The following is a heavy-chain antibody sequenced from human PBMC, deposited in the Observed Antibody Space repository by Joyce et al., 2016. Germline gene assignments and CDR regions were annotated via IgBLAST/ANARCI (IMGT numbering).Heavy chain of an antibody. Sequence: EVQLLESGGGLVQPGGSLRLSCAASGFTFSSYAMSWVRQAPGKGLGWVSTSSASGGSKYYADSVKGRFTISRDNAEDSLYLHMNSLRAEETAVYYCATWAPTNYDFWSGYSYYFDNWGQGTLVTVSS. CDR2: SSASGGSK. CDR3: ATWAPTNYDFWSGYSYYFDN. D-gene: IGHD3-3*01. V-gene: IGHV3-23*01. J-gene: IGHJ4*02. CDR1: GFTFSSYA.